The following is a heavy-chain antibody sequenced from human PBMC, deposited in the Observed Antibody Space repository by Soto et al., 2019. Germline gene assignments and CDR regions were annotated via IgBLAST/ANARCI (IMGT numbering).Heavy chain of an antibody. J-gene: IGHJ4*02. CDR2: IYYSGST. CDR3: ARVGGFGATTIDY. Sequence: QVQLQESGPGLVKPSQTLSLTCTVSGGSISSGDYYWSWIRQPPGKGLEWIGDIYYSGSTYYNPSLKSRVTISVDTSKTQFSLKLSSVTAADTAVYYCARVGGFGATTIDYWGQGTLVTVSS. CDR1: GGSISSGDYY. D-gene: IGHD3-10*01. V-gene: IGHV4-30-4*01.